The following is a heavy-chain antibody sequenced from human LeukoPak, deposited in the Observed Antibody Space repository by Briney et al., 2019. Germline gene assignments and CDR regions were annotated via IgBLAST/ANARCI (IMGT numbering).Heavy chain of an antibody. Sequence: VGSLRLSCAASGFTFDDYGMSWVRQAPGKGLEWVSGIIWSGGSTGYADSVKGRFTISRDNAKNSLFLQMNSLRAEDTALYYCARDDYGSGSWNDYWGQGTLVTVSS. CDR1: GFTFDDYG. J-gene: IGHJ4*02. D-gene: IGHD3-10*01. CDR3: ARDDYGSGSWNDY. CDR2: IIWSGGST. V-gene: IGHV3-20*04.